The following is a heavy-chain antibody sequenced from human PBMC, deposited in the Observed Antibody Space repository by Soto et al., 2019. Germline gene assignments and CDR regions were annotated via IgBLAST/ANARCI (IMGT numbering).Heavy chain of an antibody. CDR1: GYTFTSYG. J-gene: IGHJ5*02. D-gene: IGHD2-2*01. CDR3: ARVTDIVVVPAAWFDP. CDR2: ISAYNGNT. V-gene: IGHV1-18*04. Sequence: ASVKVSCKASGYTFTSYGISWVRQAPGQGLEWMGWISAYNGNTNYAQKLQGRVTMTTDTSTSTAYMELRSLRSDDTAVYYCARVTDIVVVPAAWFDPWGQGTPVTVSS.